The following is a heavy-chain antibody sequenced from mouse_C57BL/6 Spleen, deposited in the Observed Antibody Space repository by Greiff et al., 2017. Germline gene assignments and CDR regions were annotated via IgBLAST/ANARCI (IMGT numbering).Heavy chain of an antibody. V-gene: IGHV1-5*01. CDR1: GYTFTSYW. D-gene: IGHD2-3*01. J-gene: IGHJ3*01. CDR2: IYPGNSDT. CDR3: TSGGYDGYYVFAY. Sequence: EVQLKQSGTVLARPGASVKMSCKTSGYTFTSYWMHWVKQRPGQGLEWIGAIYPGNSDTSYNQKFKGKAKLTAVTSASTAYMELSSLTNEDSAVYYCTSGGYDGYYVFAYWGQGTLVTVSA.